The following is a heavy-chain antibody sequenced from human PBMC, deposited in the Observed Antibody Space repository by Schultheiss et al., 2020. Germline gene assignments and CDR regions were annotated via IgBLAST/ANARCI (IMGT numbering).Heavy chain of an antibody. Sequence: SETLSLTCTVSGGSISSYYWGWIRQPPGKGLGWIGSIYYSGRTYYNPSLKSRVTISVDTSKNQFSLKLSSVTAADTAVYYCARIPGIAAAGNDAFDIWGRGTMVTVSS. CDR3: ARIPGIAAAGNDAFDI. CDR1: GGSISSYY. V-gene: IGHV4-39*01. D-gene: IGHD6-13*01. J-gene: IGHJ3*02. CDR2: IYYSGRT.